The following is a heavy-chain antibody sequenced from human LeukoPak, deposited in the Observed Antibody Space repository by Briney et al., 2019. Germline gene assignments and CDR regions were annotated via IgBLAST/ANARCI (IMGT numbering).Heavy chain of an antibody. D-gene: IGHD6-13*01. CDR1: GGTFSSYA. CDR2: IIPIFGTA. V-gene: IGHV1-69*13. J-gene: IGHJ6*03. Sequence: PVKVSCKASGGTFSSYAISWVRQAPGQGLEWMGGIIPIFGTANYAQKFQGRVTITADESTSTAYMELSSLRSEGTAVYYCARSYSSSWYYYYYMDVWGKGTTVTVSS. CDR3: ARSYSSSWYYYYYMDV.